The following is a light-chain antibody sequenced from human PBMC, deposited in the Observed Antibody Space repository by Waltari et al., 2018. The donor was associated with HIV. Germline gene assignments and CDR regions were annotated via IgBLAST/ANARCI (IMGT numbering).Light chain of an antibody. CDR2: EVI. CDR1: SSDVGSYNL. J-gene: IGLJ3*02. CDR3: CSYAGSSNWV. Sequence: QSALTQPAPVPGSPGQSIPISCTGSSSDVGSYNLVSWYQQHPGKAPKLMIYEVINRPAGVSNRFSGSKSGNTASLTISGLQAEDEADYYCCSYAGSSNWVFGGGTKLTVL. V-gene: IGLV2-23*02.